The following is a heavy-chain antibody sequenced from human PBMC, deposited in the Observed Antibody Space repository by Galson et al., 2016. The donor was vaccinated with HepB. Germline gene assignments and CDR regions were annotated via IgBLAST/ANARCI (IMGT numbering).Heavy chain of an antibody. CDR2: TFYRSTWEN. CDR1: GDSVDNNAAA. CDR3: ARAVMLGRGMDV. V-gene: IGHV6-1*01. J-gene: IGHJ6*02. D-gene: IGHD3-10*01. Sequence: CAISGDSVDNNAAAWVWIRQPPSRGLEWLGRTFYRSTWENHSAVTVKNRITISPDTSRNQFSLHLNSVTPADTAVYYCARAVMLGRGMDVWGQGTTVTVSS.